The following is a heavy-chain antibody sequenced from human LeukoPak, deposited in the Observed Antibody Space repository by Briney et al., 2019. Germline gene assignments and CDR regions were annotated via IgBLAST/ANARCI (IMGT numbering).Heavy chain of an antibody. CDR3: ARVRGGYCSGTSCYNAFDI. Sequence: GGSLRLSCADSGFTFSSYWMDWVRQAPGKGLEWVANIKQDGSEKYYVNTVKGRFTISRDNAQNSLYLQMNSLRGEDTAVYYCARVRGGYCSGTSCYNAFDIWGQGTMVTVSS. V-gene: IGHV3-7*01. J-gene: IGHJ3*02. D-gene: IGHD2-2*02. CDR1: GFTFSSYW. CDR2: IKQDGSEK.